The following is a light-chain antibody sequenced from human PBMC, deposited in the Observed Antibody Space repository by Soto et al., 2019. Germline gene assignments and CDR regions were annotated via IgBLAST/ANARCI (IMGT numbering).Light chain of an antibody. CDR1: KLGDKY. CDR2: LDS. V-gene: IGLV3-1*01. CDR3: QAWDYSTGV. J-gene: IGLJ2*01. Sequence: SYELTQPPSVSVSPGQTASITCSGDKLGDKYVCWYQQKPGQSPVLVIYLDSKRPSGIPERFAGSNSGNTATLTITGTQAMDEADYYCQAWDYSTGVFGGGTKLTVL.